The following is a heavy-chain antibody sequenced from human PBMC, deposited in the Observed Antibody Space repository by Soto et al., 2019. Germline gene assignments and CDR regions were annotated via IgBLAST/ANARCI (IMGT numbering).Heavy chain of an antibody. Sequence: SVKVSCKASGGTFSSYAISWVRQAPGQGLEWMGGIIPIFGTANYAQKFQGRVTITADKSTSTAYMELSSLRSEDTAVYYCARDRLELRSDAFDVWGQGTMVTVSS. CDR2: IIPIFGTA. V-gene: IGHV1-69*06. CDR1: GGTFSSYA. J-gene: IGHJ3*01. CDR3: ARDRLELRSDAFDV. D-gene: IGHD1-7*01.